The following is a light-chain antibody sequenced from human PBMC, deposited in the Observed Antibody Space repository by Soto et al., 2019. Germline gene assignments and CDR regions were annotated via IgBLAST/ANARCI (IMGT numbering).Light chain of an antibody. Sequence: EIVLTQSPGTLSLSPGERATLSCRASQSVSSTYLAWYQQKPGQAPRLLIYGASSRATGIPERFSGSGSGTDFTLTISRLEPEDFAIYYCQPYGSSPIFTFGPGTKVDIK. V-gene: IGKV3-20*01. CDR3: QPYGSSPIFT. CDR2: GAS. CDR1: QSVSSTY. J-gene: IGKJ3*01.